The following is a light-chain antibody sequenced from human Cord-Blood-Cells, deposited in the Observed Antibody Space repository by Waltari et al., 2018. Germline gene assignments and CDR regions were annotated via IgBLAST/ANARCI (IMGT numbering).Light chain of an antibody. V-gene: IGLV3-9*01. CDR1: NIGSKN. J-gene: IGLJ3*02. CDR3: QVWDSSTAWV. Sequence: SYELTQPPSVSVALGQTARITCGGNNIGSKNVHWYQPKPGQAPVRVIYRDSNRPSGIPGRFSGSNSGNTATLTISRAQAGDEADYYCQVWDSSTAWVFGGGTKLTVL. CDR2: RDS.